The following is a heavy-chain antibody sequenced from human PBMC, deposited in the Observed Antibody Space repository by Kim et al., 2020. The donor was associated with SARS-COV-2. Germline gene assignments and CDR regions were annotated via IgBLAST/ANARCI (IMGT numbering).Heavy chain of an antibody. Sequence: SETLSLTCSVSGGSIRSGGKFWTWIRQHPAKGLEWIGYISYSGNSHYSPSLRSRVTISLQTSENQVSLELTSVTAAATALYYCAGGQPLDYWGQGILVTVSS. CDR2: ISYSGNS. CDR3: AGGQPLDY. V-gene: IGHV4-31*03. CDR1: GGSIRSGGKF. J-gene: IGHJ4*02. D-gene: IGHD2-2*01.